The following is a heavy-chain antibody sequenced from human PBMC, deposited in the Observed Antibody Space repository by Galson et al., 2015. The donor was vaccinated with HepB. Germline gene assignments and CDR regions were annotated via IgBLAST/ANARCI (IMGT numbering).Heavy chain of an antibody. CDR1: GYTFTSYG. CDR3: ARDSTTTYYDFWSGRYMDV. Sequence: SVKVSCKASGYTFTSYGISWVRQAPGQGLEWMGWISAYNGNTNYAQKLQGRVTMTTDTSTSTAYMELRSLRSDDTAVYYCARDSTTTYYDFWSGRYMDVWGKGTTVTVSS. J-gene: IGHJ6*03. V-gene: IGHV1-18*01. D-gene: IGHD3-3*01. CDR2: ISAYNGNT.